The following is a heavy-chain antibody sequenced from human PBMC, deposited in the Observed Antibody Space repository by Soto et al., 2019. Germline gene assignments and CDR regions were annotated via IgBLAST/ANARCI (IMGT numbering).Heavy chain of an antibody. V-gene: IGHV3-23*01. D-gene: IGHD3-3*01. J-gene: IGHJ6*03. Sequence: GALRLSCAASGFTFSSYSISWVRQAPGKGLEWVSAISGSGGSTYYADSVKGRFTISRDNSKNTLYLQMNSLRAEDTAVYYCAKDRIAATFGVVYYYYYMDVWGKGTTVTVSS. CDR1: GFTFSSYS. CDR2: ISGSGGST. CDR3: AKDRIAATFGVVYYYYYMDV.